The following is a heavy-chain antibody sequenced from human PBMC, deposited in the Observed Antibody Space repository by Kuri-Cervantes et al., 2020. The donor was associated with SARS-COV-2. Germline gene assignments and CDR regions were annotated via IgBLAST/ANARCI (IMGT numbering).Heavy chain of an antibody. CDR3: ARGKVPAASWAGSYYYYYMDV. CDR1: GYTFTSYD. Sequence: ASVKVSCKASGYTFTSYDINWVRQATGQGLEWMGWMNPNSGNTGYAQKFQGRVTITRNTSISTAYMELSSLRSEDTAVYYCARGKVPAASWAGSYYYYYMDVWGKGTTVTVSS. J-gene: IGHJ6*03. V-gene: IGHV1-8*03. D-gene: IGHD2-2*01. CDR2: MNPNSGNT.